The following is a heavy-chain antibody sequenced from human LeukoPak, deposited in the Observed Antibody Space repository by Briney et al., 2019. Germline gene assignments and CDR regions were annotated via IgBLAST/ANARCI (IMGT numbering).Heavy chain of an antibody. V-gene: IGHV3-53*01. D-gene: IGHD6-19*01. Sequence: PGGSLRLSCAASGFTFSSSAMNWVRQAPGKGLEWVSVIYSGGSTYYADSVKGRFTISRDNSKNTLYLQMNSLRAEDTAVYYCARNGGSGWYPGGGSNDYWGQGTLVTVSS. CDR1: GFTFSSSA. CDR2: IYSGGST. CDR3: ARNGGSGWYPGGGSNDY. J-gene: IGHJ4*02.